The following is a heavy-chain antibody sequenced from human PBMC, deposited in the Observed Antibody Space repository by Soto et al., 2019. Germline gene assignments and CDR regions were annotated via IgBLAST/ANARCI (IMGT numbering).Heavy chain of an antibody. D-gene: IGHD6-13*01. CDR1: GFTFSSYS. CDR2: ISSSSSTI. CDR3: ARDLPYSSSWDHAH. J-gene: IGHJ1*01. Sequence: EVQLVESGGGLVQPGGSLRLSCAASGFTFSSYSMNWVRQAPGKGLEWVSYISSSSSTIYYADSVKGRFTISRDNAKNALCLQMNSLGDEDTAVYYWARDLPYSSSWDHAHCGQRTLVTVAS. V-gene: IGHV3-48*02.